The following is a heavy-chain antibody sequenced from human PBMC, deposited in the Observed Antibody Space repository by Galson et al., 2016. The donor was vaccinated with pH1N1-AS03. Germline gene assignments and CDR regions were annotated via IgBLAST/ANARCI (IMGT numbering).Heavy chain of an antibody. D-gene: IGHD3-10*01. J-gene: IGHJ2*01. CDR1: GFSLSTTGVG. V-gene: IGHV2-5*02. CDR2: IYWDDDR. Sequence: PALVKPTQTLTLTCSFSGFSLSTTGVGVGWIRQPPGKALEYLGLIYWDDDRRYRPSLNSRLTITKDTSKNQVLLRLTNVDPVDTGTYYCPRGRAEMSGNWYFDLWGRGTLVTVSS. CDR3: PRGRAEMSGNWYFDL.